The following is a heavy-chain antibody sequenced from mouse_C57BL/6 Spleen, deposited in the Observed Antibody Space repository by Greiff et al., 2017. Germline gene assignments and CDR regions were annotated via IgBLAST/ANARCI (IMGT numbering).Heavy chain of an antibody. CDR2: IHPNSGST. J-gene: IGHJ2*01. D-gene: IGHD1-1*01. CDR1: GYTFTSYW. V-gene: IGHV1-64*01. CDR3: ARELITTVVGY. Sequence: VQLQQPGAELVKPGASVKLSCKASGYTFTSYWMHWVKQRPGQGLEWIGMIHPNSGSTNYNEKFKSKATLTVDKSSSTAYMQLSSLTSEDSAVYYCARELITTVVGYWGQGTTLTVSS.